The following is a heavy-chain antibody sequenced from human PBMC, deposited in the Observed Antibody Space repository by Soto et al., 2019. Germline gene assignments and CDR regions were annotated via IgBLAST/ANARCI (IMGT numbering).Heavy chain of an antibody. CDR1: GFTCSSYA. CDR3: APMGV. Sequence: GGSLIVSCASSGFTCSSYAMSWVRQAPGKGLEWVSAISGSDNSTYYADSVKGRFTISRDNSKNTLYLQMSSLRADDTAVYYCAPMGVWGQGTTVTVSS. V-gene: IGHV3-23*01. J-gene: IGHJ6*02. CDR2: ISGSDNST.